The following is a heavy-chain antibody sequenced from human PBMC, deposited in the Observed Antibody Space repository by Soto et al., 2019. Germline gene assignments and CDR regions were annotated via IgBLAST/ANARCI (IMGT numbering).Heavy chain of an antibody. Sequence: GGSLRLSRAASGFTFSSYGMHWVRQAPGKGLEWVAVIWYDGSNKYYADSVKGRFTISRDNSKNTLYLQMNSLRAEDTAVYYCARAYSSGWYEYFDYWGQGTLVTVSS. CDR2: IWYDGSNK. CDR1: GFTFSSYG. J-gene: IGHJ4*02. V-gene: IGHV3-33*01. CDR3: ARAYSSGWYEYFDY. D-gene: IGHD6-19*01.